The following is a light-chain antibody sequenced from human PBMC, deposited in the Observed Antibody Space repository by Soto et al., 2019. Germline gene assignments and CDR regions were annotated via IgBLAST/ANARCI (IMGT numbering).Light chain of an antibody. J-gene: IGKJ1*01. CDR3: QQYGSSPRT. CDR2: DVS. CDR1: QSVSSNY. Sequence: EIVLPQSPGTLSLSPGERASLSCRASQSVSSNYLAWYQQKSGQAPSLLIYDVSRRATGIPERFSGSGSGTDFTLIISRLEPEDFAVYYCQQYGSSPRTFGQGTKVDIK. V-gene: IGKV3-20*01.